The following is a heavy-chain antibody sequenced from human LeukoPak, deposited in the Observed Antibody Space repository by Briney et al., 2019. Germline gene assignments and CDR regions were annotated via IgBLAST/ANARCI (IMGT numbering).Heavy chain of an antibody. CDR1: GFTFSSYW. D-gene: IGHD1-14*01. CDR2: INPGGSSI. V-gene: IGHV3-74*01. J-gene: IGHJ4*02. Sequence: GGALRLSCADSGFTFSSYWMHWVRQVPGKGLVWVARINPGGSSITYADSVKGRSTISRDNAKNTLYLQMDSLRAEDTGVYYCARSNQADDYWGQGTLVTVSS. CDR3: ARSNQADDY.